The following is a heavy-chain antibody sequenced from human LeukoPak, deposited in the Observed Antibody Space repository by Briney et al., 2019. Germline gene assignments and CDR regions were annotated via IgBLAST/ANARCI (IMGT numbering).Heavy chain of an antibody. D-gene: IGHD1-14*01. CDR1: GFIFSCCG. CDR3: ARDLGSIRSGAYYFDY. V-gene: IGHV3-48*01. Sequence: HPGRSLRLSCAASGFIFSCCGMPWVRQAPGKGLEWVSYISSSSSTIYYADSVKGRFTISRDNAKNSLYLQMNSLRAEDTAVYYCARDLGSIRSGAYYFDYWGQGTLVTVSS. CDR2: ISSSSSTI. J-gene: IGHJ4*02.